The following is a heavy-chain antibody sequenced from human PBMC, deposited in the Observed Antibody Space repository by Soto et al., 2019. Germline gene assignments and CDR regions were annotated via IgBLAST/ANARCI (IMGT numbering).Heavy chain of an antibody. V-gene: IGHV3-23*01. CDR1: GFTFSSYA. Sequence: EVQLLESGGGLVQPGGSLRLSCAASGFTFSSYAMKWVRQAPGEGLEWVSLIGESGTPTYYADSVKGRFTISRDNSGNTLCLEMYSPRAEDTAVYYCARYIPGVRYYGMDVWGQGTTVTVSS. J-gene: IGHJ6*02. D-gene: IGHD2-2*01. CDR3: ARYIPGVRYYGMDV. CDR2: IGESGTPT.